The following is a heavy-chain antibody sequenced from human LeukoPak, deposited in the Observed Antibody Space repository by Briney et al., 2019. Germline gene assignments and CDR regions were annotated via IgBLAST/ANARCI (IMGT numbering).Heavy chain of an antibody. J-gene: IGHJ1*01. CDR2: INHSGST. CDR3: ARVLAAAFQH. Sequence: PSETLSLTCAVYGGSFSGYYWGWIRQPPGKGLEWIGEINHSGSTNYNPSLKSRVTISVDTSKNQFSLKLSSVTAADTAVYYCARVLAAAFQHWGQGTLVTVSS. CDR1: GGSFSGYY. V-gene: IGHV4-34*01. D-gene: IGHD6-13*01.